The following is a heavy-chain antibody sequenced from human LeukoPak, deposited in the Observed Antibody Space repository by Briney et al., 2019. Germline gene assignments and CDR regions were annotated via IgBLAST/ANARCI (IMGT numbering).Heavy chain of an antibody. Sequence: PGGSLRLSCAASGFTFDDYAMHWVRQAPGKGLEWASGISWNSGSIGYADSVKGRFTISRDNAKNSLYLQMNSLRAEDTALYYCAKAYLGSGTVDYWGQGTLVTVSS. CDR2: ISWNSGSI. D-gene: IGHD3-10*01. CDR3: AKAYLGSGTVDY. CDR1: GFTFDDYA. J-gene: IGHJ4*02. V-gene: IGHV3-9*01.